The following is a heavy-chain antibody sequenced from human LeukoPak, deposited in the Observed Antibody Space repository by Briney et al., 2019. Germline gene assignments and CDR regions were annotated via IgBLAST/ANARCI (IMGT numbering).Heavy chain of an antibody. CDR3: ARGGPGSRISFDY. V-gene: IGHV4-39*01. D-gene: IGHD3-16*01. Sequence: SETLSLTCTVSGGSISSSSYYWGWIRQPPGKGLEWIGSTYYSGSTYYNPSLKSRVTISVDTSKNQFSLKLSSVTAADTAVYYCARGGPGSRISFDYWGQGTLVTVSS. CDR1: GGSISSSSYY. CDR2: TYYSGST. J-gene: IGHJ4*02.